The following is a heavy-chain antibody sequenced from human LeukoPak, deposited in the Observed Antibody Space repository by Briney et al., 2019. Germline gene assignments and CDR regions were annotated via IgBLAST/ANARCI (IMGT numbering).Heavy chain of an antibody. D-gene: IGHD3-16*01. CDR2: ISSSNI. J-gene: IGHJ4*02. V-gene: IGHV3-48*01. CDR1: GFIFSTYS. Sequence: PGGSLRLSCAASGFIFSTYSMSWVRQAPGKGLEWVSYISSSNIYYADSVKGRFTISRDNAKNSLYLQMNSLRAKDTAVYYCAREGGFDYWGQGTLVTVSS. CDR3: AREGGFDY.